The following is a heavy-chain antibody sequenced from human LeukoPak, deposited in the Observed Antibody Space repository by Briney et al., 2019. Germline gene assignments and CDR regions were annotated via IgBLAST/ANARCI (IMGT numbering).Heavy chain of an antibody. CDR1: GYTFTSYD. J-gene: IGHJ4*02. D-gene: IGHD2-2*01. Sequence: GASVKVSCKASGYTFTSYDINWVRQATGQGLEWMGWMNPNSGNTGYAQKFQGRVTMTRNTSISTAYMELSSLRSEDTAVYYCARTVPAAIDYDYWGQGTLVTVSS. V-gene: IGHV1-8*01. CDR3: ARTVPAAIDYDY. CDR2: MNPNSGNT.